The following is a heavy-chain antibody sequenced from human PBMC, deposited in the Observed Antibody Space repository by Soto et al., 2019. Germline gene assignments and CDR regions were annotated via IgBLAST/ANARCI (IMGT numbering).Heavy chain of an antibody. Sequence: QVQLVESGGGVVQPGRSLRLSCAASGFTFSNYGMHWVRQAPGKGLEWVAVISYDGSKKYYVDSVKGRFTISRDNSKNTLYLQMNSLRAEDTAVYYCAKDGENWGQGTLVTGSS. D-gene: IGHD3-10*01. CDR1: GFTFSNYG. V-gene: IGHV3-30-3*02. CDR2: ISYDGSKK. J-gene: IGHJ4*02. CDR3: AKDGEN.